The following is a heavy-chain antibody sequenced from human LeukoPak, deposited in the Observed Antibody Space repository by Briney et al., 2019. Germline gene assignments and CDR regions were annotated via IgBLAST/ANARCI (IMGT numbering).Heavy chain of an antibody. Sequence: QPGGSLRLSCAASGFTFSDYAMHWVRQAPGKGLEWVAVISHDGSIKYYADSVKGRFTISRDNSKNTLYLQMNSLRAEDTAVYYCARGDWNDPTHYFYYGLDVWGQGTTVTVSS. V-gene: IGHV3-30*14. CDR1: GFTFSDYA. CDR2: ISHDGSIK. J-gene: IGHJ6*02. D-gene: IGHD1-1*01. CDR3: ARGDWNDPTHYFYYGLDV.